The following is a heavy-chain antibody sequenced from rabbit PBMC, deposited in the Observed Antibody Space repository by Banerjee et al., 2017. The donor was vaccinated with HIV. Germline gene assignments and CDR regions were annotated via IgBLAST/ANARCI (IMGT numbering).Heavy chain of an antibody. J-gene: IGHJ4*01. CDR1: GFSFSNGYV. D-gene: IGHD4-1*01. CDR3: ARDLAGVIGWNFNL. CDR2: ISSGGNT. Sequence: QEQLEESGGDLVKPEGSLTLTCTASGFSFSNGYVMCWVRQAPGKGLEWIGIISSGGNTYYASWVNGRFTISKTSSTVDLKMTSLTAADTATYFCARDLAGVIGWNFNLWGPGTLVTVS. V-gene: IGHV1S36*01.